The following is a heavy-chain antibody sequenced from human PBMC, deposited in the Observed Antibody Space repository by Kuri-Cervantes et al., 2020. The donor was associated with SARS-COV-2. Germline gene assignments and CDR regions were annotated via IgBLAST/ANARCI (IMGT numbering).Heavy chain of an antibody. V-gene: IGHV4-34*01. D-gene: IGHD3-3*01. CDR2: INHGGGT. J-gene: IGHJ6*03. CDR3: ARGVRFSDPKYYYFYYYMDV. Sequence: SETLSLTCAVYGGSFSGYYWSWIRQPPGKGLEWIGEINHGGGTNYNPSLMSRVTISVDTSKNQFSLKLRSVTAADTAVYYCARGVRFSDPKYYYFYYYMDVWGKGTTVTVSS. CDR1: GGSFSGYY.